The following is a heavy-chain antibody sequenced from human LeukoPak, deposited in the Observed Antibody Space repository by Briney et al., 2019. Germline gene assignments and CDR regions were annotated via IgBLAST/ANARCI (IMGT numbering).Heavy chain of an antibody. D-gene: IGHD5-18*01. J-gene: IGHJ6*02. CDR3: AKAGGYGYSDGMDV. CDR1: GFTFDDYA. CDR2: ISGDGGST. V-gene: IGHV3-43*02. Sequence: GGSLRLSCAASGFTFDDYAMHWVRQAPGKGLEWVSLISGDGGSTYYADFVKGRFTISRDNSKNSLYLQMNSLRTEDTALYYCAKAGGYGYSDGMDVWGQGTAVTVSS.